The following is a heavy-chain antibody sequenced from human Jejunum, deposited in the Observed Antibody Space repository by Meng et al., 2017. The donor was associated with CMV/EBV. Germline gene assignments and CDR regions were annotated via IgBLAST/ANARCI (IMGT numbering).Heavy chain of an antibody. CDR1: GGSFSTHT. D-gene: IGHD1-14*01. CDR2: LIAVFDKT. Sequence: VQLVQSGAEVQQPGSSVKVACKTSGGSFSTHTFSWVRPAPGQGLEWMGGLIAVFDKTKAAPRFQDRVTFTADESTSTAYMELSSLTFDDTAVYFCARGRRNEPLFDYWGQGTLVTVSS. CDR3: ARGRRNEPLFDY. J-gene: IGHJ4*02. V-gene: IGHV1-69*13.